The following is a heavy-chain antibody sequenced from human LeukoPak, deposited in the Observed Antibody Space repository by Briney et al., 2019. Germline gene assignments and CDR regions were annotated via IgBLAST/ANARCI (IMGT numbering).Heavy chain of an antibody. D-gene: IGHD3-9*01. J-gene: IGHJ4*02. V-gene: IGHV3-33*03. CDR2: IWYDGGNK. Sequence: GGSLRLSCAASGFSFSSYAMHWVRQAPGKGLEWVAVIWYDGGNKYYADSVKGRFTISRDNAKNSLYLQMNSLRAEDTAVYYCARAEYYDILTGPDYWGQGTLVTVSS. CDR3: ARAEYYDILTGPDY. CDR1: GFSFSSYA.